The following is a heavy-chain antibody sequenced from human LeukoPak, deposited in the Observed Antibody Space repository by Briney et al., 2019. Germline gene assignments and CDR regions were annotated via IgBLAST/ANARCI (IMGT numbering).Heavy chain of an antibody. CDR3: AKDIAAAEPEYFQH. D-gene: IGHD6-13*01. CDR1: GYTFTSYD. V-gene: IGHV1-8*03. Sequence: ASVKVSCKASGYTFTSYDINWVRQATGQGLEWMGWMNPNSGNTGYAQKFQGRVTITRNTSISTAYMELSSLRSEDTAVYYCAKDIAAAEPEYFQHWGQGTLVTVSS. CDR2: MNPNSGNT. J-gene: IGHJ1*01.